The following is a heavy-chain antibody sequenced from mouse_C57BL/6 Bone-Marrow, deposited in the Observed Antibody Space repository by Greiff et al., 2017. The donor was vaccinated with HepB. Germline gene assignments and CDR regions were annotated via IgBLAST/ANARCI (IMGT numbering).Heavy chain of an antibody. CDR3: ASYYGSSRFAY. CDR2: IYPGGGYT. Sequence: QVQLQQSGAELVRPWTSVKMSCKASGYTFTNYWIGWAKQRPGHGLEWIGDIYPGGGYTNYNEKFKGKATLTADKSSSTAYMQFSSLTSDDSAIYYCASYYGSSRFAYWGQGTLVTVSA. CDR1: GYTFTNYW. V-gene: IGHV1-63*01. D-gene: IGHD1-1*01. J-gene: IGHJ3*01.